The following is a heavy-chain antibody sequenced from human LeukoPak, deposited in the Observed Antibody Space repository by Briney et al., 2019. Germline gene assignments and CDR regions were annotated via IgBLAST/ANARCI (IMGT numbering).Heavy chain of an antibody. J-gene: IGHJ4*02. D-gene: IGHD2-8*02. Sequence: ASVKLSCKASGYIFSDYYVHWVRQAPGQGLEWMAWIKPNNGGTTFAQKFQGRVTLTRDTSISTAYMQLSGLRSEDTAMYYCAREAGGVSDYWGQGTLVTVSS. CDR2: IKPNNGGT. V-gene: IGHV1-2*02. CDR3: AREAGGVSDY. CDR1: GYIFSDYY.